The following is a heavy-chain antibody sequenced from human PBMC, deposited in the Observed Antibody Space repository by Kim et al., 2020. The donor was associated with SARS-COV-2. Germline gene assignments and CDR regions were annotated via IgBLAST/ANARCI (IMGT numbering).Heavy chain of an antibody. CDR1: GFTFSSYG. CDR3: AKVDYDIKEDY. V-gene: IGHV3-30*18. D-gene: IGHD4-17*01. Sequence: GGSLRLSCAASGFTFSSYGMHWVRQAPGKGLEWVAVISYDGSNKYYADSVKGRFTISRDNSKNTLYLQMNSLRAEDTAVYYCAKVDYDIKEDYWGQGTLVTVSS. J-gene: IGHJ4*02. CDR2: ISYDGSNK.